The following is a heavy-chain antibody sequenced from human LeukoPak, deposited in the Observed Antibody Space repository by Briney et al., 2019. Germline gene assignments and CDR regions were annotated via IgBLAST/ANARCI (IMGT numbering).Heavy chain of an antibody. CDR3: AKDRSGWYTIDY. J-gene: IGHJ4*02. CDR2: IQYDGSSK. V-gene: IGHV3-30*04. D-gene: IGHD6-19*01. Sequence: PGRFLRLSCAASGFTFSNYAMHWVRQTPGKGLEWVSVIQYDGSSKYYGDSVKGRFTISRDNSKNTLYLQMDTLRADDTAVYYCAKDRSGWYTIDYWGQGTLVTVSS. CDR1: GFTFSNYA.